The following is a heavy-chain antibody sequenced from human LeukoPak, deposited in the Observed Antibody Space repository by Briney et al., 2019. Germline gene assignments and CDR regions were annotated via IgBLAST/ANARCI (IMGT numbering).Heavy chain of an antibody. CDR1: GGSISSYY. V-gene: IGHV4-59*06. D-gene: IGHD5-24*01. CDR3: ARGEMATTYYFDY. J-gene: IGHJ4*02. CDR2: IYYSGSS. Sequence: SETLSLTCTVSGGSISSYYWNWIRQHPGKGLEWIGYIYYSGSSYYNPSLKSRVTISVDTSKNQFSLKLTSVTAADTAVYYCARGEMATTYYFDYWGQGTLVTVSS.